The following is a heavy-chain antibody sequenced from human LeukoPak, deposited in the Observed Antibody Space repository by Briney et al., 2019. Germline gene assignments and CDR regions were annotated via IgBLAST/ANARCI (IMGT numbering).Heavy chain of an antibody. CDR2: INGSGGGT. CDR1: GSTFSSYA. V-gene: IGHV3-23*01. Sequence: GGSLRLSCAGSGSTFSSYAMSWVRQAPGKGLEWVSAINGSGGGTYYADSVKGRFTISRDNSKNTLYLQMNSLRAEDTAVYYCAKDISSGWHDAFDIWGQGTMVTVSS. CDR3: AKDISSGWHDAFDI. D-gene: IGHD6-19*01. J-gene: IGHJ3*02.